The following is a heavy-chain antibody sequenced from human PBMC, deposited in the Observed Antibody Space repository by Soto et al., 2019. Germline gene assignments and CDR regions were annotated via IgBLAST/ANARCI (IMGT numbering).Heavy chain of an antibody. CDR3: ARSVTMKQIDY. J-gene: IGHJ4*02. V-gene: IGHV3-74*01. CDR1: GFSFSSYW. Sequence: EVQLVESGGGLVQPGGSLRLSCAASGFSFSSYWMHWVRQAPGKGLVWVSRINGDGSSTSYADSVKGRFTISRDNAKNTLYLQMNSLRAEDTAVYYCARSVTMKQIDYWGQGTLVTVSS. CDR2: INGDGSST. D-gene: IGHD3-22*01.